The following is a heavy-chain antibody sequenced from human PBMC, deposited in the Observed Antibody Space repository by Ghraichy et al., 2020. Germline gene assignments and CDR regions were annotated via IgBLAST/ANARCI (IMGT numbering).Heavy chain of an antibody. CDR2: ISWDSGIK. D-gene: IGHD3-10*01. CDR1: GFTFDDYA. CDR3: AKPHMFRGAIEY. J-gene: IGHJ4*02. V-gene: IGHV3-9*03. Sequence: GGSLRLSCEASGFTFDDYAMHWVRQPPGKGLEWVSGISWDSGIKGYADSVKGRFTISRDNAKNSLYLQMNSLRPDDMGLYYCAKPHMFRGAIEYWGQGTLVTVSS.